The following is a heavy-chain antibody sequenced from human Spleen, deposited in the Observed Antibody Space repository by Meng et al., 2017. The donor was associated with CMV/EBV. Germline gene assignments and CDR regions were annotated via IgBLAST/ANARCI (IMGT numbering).Heavy chain of an antibody. CDR3: ARADPGSYDFWNAFPGGGLDV. Sequence: GGSLRLSCAASGFTFDDYGMSWVRQAPGKGLEWVSGINWNGGSTGYADSVKGRFTISRDNAKNSLYLQMNGLRAEDTAVYYCARADPGSYDFWNAFPGGGLDVWGQGTTVTVSS. J-gene: IGHJ6*02. V-gene: IGHV3-20*04. CDR2: INWNGGST. D-gene: IGHD3-3*01. CDR1: GFTFDDYG.